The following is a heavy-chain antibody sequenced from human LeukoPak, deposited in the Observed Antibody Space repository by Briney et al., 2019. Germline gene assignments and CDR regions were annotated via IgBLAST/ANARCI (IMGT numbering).Heavy chain of an antibody. CDR3: ARGAYCSSTSCYWNYFDY. J-gene: IGHJ4*02. CDR2: IYPGDSDT. Sequence: GDSLKISCKGSGYSFTSYWIGWVRQMPGKGLEWMGIIYPGDSDTRYSPSFQGQVTISADKSISTAYLQWSSLKASDTAMYYCARGAYCSSTSCYWNYFDYWGQGTLVTVSS. V-gene: IGHV5-51*01. D-gene: IGHD2-2*01. CDR1: GYSFTSYW.